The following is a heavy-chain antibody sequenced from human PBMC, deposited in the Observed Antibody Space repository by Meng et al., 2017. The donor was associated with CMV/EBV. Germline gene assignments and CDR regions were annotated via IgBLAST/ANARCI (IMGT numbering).Heavy chain of an antibody. CDR3: ARRGVVIGDFDY. CDR1: GYTFTSYY. CDR2: INPSGCST. V-gene: IGHV1-46*01. J-gene: IGHJ4*02. D-gene: IGHD3-3*01. Sequence: ASVTVSCKASGYTFTSYYMHWVRQAPGQGLEWMGIINPSGCSTSYAQKFQGRVTMTRDTSTSTVYMELSSLRSEDTAVYYCARRGVVIGDFDYWGQGTLVTVSS.